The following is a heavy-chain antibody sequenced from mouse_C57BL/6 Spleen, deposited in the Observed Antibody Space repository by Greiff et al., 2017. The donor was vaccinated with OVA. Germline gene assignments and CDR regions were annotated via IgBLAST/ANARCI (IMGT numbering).Heavy chain of an antibody. Sequence: EVQGVESGGGLVQPKGSLKLSCAASGFSFNTYAMNWVRQAPGKGLEWVARIRSKSNNYATYYADSVKDRFTISRDDSEGMLYLQMNNLKTEDPAMYYCVSGGYSFAYWGQGTLVTVSA. CDR1: GFSFNTYA. J-gene: IGHJ3*01. CDR3: VSGGYSFAY. V-gene: IGHV10-1*01. D-gene: IGHD2-3*01. CDR2: IRSKSNNYAT.